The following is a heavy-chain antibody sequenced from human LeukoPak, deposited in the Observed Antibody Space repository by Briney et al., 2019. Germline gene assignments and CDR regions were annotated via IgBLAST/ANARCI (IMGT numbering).Heavy chain of an antibody. CDR2: TKPGNGDT. CDR3: ARDLLSDSDTYYDY. V-gene: IGHV1-3*01. Sequence: ASVKVSCKTSGYTFINYVVHWVRQAPGQRLEWMGWTKPGNGDTKYSQKFQGRVTITSDTSANTGYLELRSLTSEDTAVYYCARDLLSDSDTYYDYWGQGTLVAVSS. D-gene: IGHD3-3*01. J-gene: IGHJ4*02. CDR1: GYTFINYV.